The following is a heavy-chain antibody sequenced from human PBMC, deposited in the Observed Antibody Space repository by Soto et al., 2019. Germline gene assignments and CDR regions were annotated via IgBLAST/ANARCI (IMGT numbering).Heavy chain of an antibody. J-gene: IGHJ5*02. CDR1: GYAFGDYD. V-gene: IGHV1-8*01. Sequence: QVQLVQSGAEVQRPGASVKVSCRASGYAFGDYDISWVRQAPGQGLEWMGWMNPNSANTGYAQKFQGRVSMTRDMSISTAYIELSRLRPEDTDIYYCAIMATDGSLDWFDPWGQGALVTVSS. CDR2: MNPNSANT. CDR3: AIMATDGSLDWFDP. D-gene: IGHD3-16*02.